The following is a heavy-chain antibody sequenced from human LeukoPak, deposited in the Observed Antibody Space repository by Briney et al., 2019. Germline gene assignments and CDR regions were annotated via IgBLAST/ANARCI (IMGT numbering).Heavy chain of an antibody. Sequence: GGSLRLSCAASTFTFKSYGMHWVRQAPGKGLEWVAVISCDGTDKFYGDSVKGRFTISRDNSQNTLYLDMKSLRDEDTAIYYCVKDRAQHLRHYYYYGMDVWGQGTTVTVSS. CDR2: ISCDGTDK. CDR1: TFTFKSYG. CDR3: VKDRAQHLRHYYYYGMDV. J-gene: IGHJ6*02. V-gene: IGHV3-30*18. D-gene: IGHD4-17*01.